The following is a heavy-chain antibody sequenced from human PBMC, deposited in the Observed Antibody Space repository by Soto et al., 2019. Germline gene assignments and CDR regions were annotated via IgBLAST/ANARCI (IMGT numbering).Heavy chain of an antibody. CDR3: ARAWCSSTSCSTGFDY. CDR2: SRNKAKSFTT. CDR1: GFTFSDHY. V-gene: IGHV3-72*01. J-gene: IGHJ4*02. Sequence: GGSLRLSCAASGFTFSDHYMDWVRQAPGKGLEWVGRSRNKAKSFTTEYAASVKGRFTISRDDSKNSLYLQMNSLKTEDTAVYYCARAWCSSTSCSTGFDYWGQGTLVTVSS. D-gene: IGHD2-2*01.